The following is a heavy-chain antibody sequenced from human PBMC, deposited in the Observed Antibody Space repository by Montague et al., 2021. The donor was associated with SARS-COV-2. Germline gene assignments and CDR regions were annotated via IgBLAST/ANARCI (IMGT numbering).Heavy chain of an antibody. CDR3: AREDRWNWFDP. CDR2: IYYRGTT. V-gene: IGHV4-59*01. D-gene: IGHD5-24*01. J-gene: IGHJ5*02. CDR1: GGSISSDY. Sequence: SETLSLTCSVSGGSISSDYWSWIRQSPGKGLEWIGYIYYRGTTNYNPSLKSRVTFSVDTSKNQFPLKLISVTAADTAAYFCAREDRWNWFDPWGQGVLVTVSS.